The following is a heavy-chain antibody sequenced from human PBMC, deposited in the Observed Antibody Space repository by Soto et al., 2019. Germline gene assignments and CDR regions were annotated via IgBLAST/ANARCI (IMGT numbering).Heavy chain of an antibody. J-gene: IGHJ4*02. CDR2: ISYDGSNK. V-gene: IGHV3-30-3*01. D-gene: IGHD3-3*01. Sequence: GGSLRLSCAASGFTFSSYAMHWVRQAPGKGLEWVAVISYDGSNKYYADSVKGRFTISRDNSKNTLYLQMNSLRAEDTAVYYCARGGTIFGVVIPYYFDYWGQGTLVTVSS. CDR1: GFTFSSYA. CDR3: ARGGTIFGVVIPYYFDY.